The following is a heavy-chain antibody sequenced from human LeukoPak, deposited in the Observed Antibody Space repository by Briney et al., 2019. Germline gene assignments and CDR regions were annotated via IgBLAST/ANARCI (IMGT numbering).Heavy chain of an antibody. J-gene: IGHJ4*02. CDR2: VNSDGSGT. Sequence: GGSLRLSCAASGFTFANAWMSWVRQAPGKGLVWVSHVNSDGSGTDYADSVKGRFTISRDNAKNSLYLQMNSLRAEDTAVYYCARGKWSTRHWGQGTLVTVSS. D-gene: IGHD2-15*01. CDR1: GFTFANAW. CDR3: ARGKWSTRH. V-gene: IGHV3-74*01.